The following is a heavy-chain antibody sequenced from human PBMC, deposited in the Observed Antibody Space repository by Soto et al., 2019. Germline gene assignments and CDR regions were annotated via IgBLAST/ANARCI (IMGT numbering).Heavy chain of an antibody. CDR1: GFTFSNYG. Sequence: PGGSLRLSCAASGFTFSNYGMHWVRQAPGKGLEWVAVISHDGSNKYYADSVKGRFTISRDKSKSTLYVEMNSLRAEDTAVYYCAKDWVVAATPRFPDYWGQGTLVTVSS. CDR2: ISHDGSNK. V-gene: IGHV3-30*18. J-gene: IGHJ4*02. D-gene: IGHD2-15*01. CDR3: AKDWVVAATPRFPDY.